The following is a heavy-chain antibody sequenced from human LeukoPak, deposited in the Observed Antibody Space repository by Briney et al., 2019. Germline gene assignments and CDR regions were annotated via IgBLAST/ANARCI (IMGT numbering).Heavy chain of an antibody. J-gene: IGHJ4*02. CDR1: GFTVSSNY. D-gene: IGHD3-22*01. CDR3: ARDLYDSSGY. V-gene: IGHV3-53*04. CDR2: IYSGGST. Sequence: GGSLRVSCAASGFTVSSNYMSWVRQAPGKGLEWVSVIYSGGSTYYADSVKGRFTISRHNSKNTLYLQMNSLRAEDTAVYYCARDLYDSSGYWGQGTLVTVSS.